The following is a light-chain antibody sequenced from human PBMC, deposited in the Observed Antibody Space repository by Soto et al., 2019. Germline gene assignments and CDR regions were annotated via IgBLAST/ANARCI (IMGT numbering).Light chain of an antibody. Sequence: DIQMTQSPSTLSASVGDRVTITCRASQSISSWLAWYQQKPGKAPKLLIYDASSLESGVPSRFSGSGSGTEFTVTISSLQPEYFATYYCQQYKSYLTFGQGTKVEIK. J-gene: IGKJ1*01. V-gene: IGKV1-5*01. CDR1: QSISSW. CDR3: QQYKSYLT. CDR2: DAS.